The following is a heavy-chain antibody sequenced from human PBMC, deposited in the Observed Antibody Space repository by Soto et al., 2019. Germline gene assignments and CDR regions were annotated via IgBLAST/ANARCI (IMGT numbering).Heavy chain of an antibody. CDR2: IIPISGTA. Sequence: QVQLVQSGAEVKKPGSSVKVSCKASGGTFGSYAITWVRQAPGQGLEWMGGIIPISGTANYAQKFQGRVTTAADESTSKDYMELSSLRSEDTAVYYCARSQGSSTSLEIYYYYYYGMDVWGQGTTVTVSS. CDR1: GGTFGSYA. D-gene: IGHD2-2*01. CDR3: ARSQGSSTSLEIYYYYYYGMDV. J-gene: IGHJ6*02. V-gene: IGHV1-69*01.